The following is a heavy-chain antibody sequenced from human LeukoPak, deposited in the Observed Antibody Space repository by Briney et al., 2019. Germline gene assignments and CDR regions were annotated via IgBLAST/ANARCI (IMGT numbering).Heavy chain of an antibody. J-gene: IGHJ4*02. CDR2: ISSSSSYI. CDR1: GFTFSSYS. V-gene: IGHV3-21*01. D-gene: IGHD5-18*01. CDR3: AREGQYGYIFDY. Sequence: GGSLRLSCAASGFTFSSYSMNWVRQAPVKGLEWVSSISSSSSYIYYADSVKGRFTISRDNAKNSLYLQMNSLRAEDTAVYYCAREGQYGYIFDYWGQGTLVTVSS.